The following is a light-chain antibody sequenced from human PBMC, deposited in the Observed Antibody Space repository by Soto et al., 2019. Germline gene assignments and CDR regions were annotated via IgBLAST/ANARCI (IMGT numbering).Light chain of an antibody. CDR2: GAS. J-gene: IGKJ1*01. CDR1: QSVSSTY. CDR3: QQWGSSSWT. V-gene: IGKV3-20*01. Sequence: EIVLTQSPGTLSLSPGERATLSCRASQSVSSTYLAWYQQKPGQAPRLLIYGASTGATGIPDRFSGSGAGTDFTLTSSRLEPEDVAVYYCQQWGSSSWTFGQGTKVEIK.